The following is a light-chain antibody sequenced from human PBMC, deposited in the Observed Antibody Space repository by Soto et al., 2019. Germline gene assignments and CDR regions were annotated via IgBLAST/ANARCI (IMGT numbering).Light chain of an antibody. J-gene: IGLJ2*01. CDR1: SGHSNYA. Sequence: QLVLTQSPSASASLGASVKLTCTLSSGHSNYAIAWHQQQPEKGPRFLMKLNSDGSHSNGDGIPDRFSGSSSGAERYLTISTLQSEDEADYYCQTWVTGIHIFGGGTKLTVL. V-gene: IGLV4-69*01. CDR3: QTWVTGIHI. CDR2: LNSDGSH.